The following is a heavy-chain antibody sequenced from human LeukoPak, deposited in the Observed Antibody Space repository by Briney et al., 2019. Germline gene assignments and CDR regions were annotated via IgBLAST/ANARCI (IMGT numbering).Heavy chain of an antibody. CDR2: IYYSGST. CDR1: GGSFSGYY. V-gene: IGHV4-59*08. CDR3: ARGYEVYFDY. J-gene: IGHJ4*02. D-gene: IGHD5-18*01. Sequence: SETLSLTCAVYGGSFSGYYWSWIRQPPGKGLEWIGYIYYSGSTNYNPSLKSRVTISVDTSKNQFSLKLSSVTAADTAAYYCARGYEVYFDYWGQGTLVTVSS.